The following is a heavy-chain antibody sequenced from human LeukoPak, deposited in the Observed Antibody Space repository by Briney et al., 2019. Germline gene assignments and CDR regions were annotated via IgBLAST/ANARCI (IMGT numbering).Heavy chain of an antibody. V-gene: IGHV3-23*01. CDR2: ISGSGGST. D-gene: IGHD6-19*01. J-gene: IGHJ4*02. CDR1: GFTFSSYA. CDR3: AKTPRTGYSSGWYGSGTSYFDY. Sequence: PGGSLRLSCAASGFTFSSYAMSWVRQAPGKGLEWVSAISGSGGSTYYADSVKGRFTISRDNSKNTLYPQMNSLRAEDTAVYYCAKTPRTGYSSGWYGSGTSYFDYWGQGTLVTVSS.